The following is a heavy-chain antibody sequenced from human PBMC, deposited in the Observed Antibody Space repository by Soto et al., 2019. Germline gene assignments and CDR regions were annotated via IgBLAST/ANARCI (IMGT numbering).Heavy chain of an antibody. CDR1: GGSFSGDY. CDR2: INHSGST. Sequence: SETLSLTCAVYGGSFSGDYWSWIRQPPGKGLEWIGEINHSGSTNYNPSLKSRVTISVDTSKNQFSLKLSSVTAADTAVYYCARGLLRIVVVPGATLYYYYMAVWGKGTTVTVSS. J-gene: IGHJ6*03. CDR3: ARGLLRIVVVPGATLYYYYMAV. D-gene: IGHD2-2*01. V-gene: IGHV4-34*01.